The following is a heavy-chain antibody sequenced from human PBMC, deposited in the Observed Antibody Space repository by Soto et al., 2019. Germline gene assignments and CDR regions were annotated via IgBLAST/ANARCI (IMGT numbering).Heavy chain of an antibody. CDR3: ARGGHCSSTSCYTSRSAFDI. CDR2: IKQDGSEK. CDR1: GFTFSSYW. Sequence: EVQLVESGGGLVQPGGSLRLSCAASGFTFSSYWMSWVRQAPGKGLEWVANIKQDGSEKYYVDSVKGRFTISRDNAKNSLYLQVISLRAEDTAVYYCARGGHCSSTSCYTSRSAFDIWGQGTMVTVSS. V-gene: IGHV3-7*01. D-gene: IGHD2-2*02. J-gene: IGHJ3*02.